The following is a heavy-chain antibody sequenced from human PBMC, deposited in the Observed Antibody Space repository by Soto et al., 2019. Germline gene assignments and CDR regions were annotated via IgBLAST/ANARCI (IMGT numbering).Heavy chain of an antibody. D-gene: IGHD3-3*01. J-gene: IGHJ5*02. CDR1: GGTFSSYA. CDR2: IIPIFGTA. Sequence: SVKVSCKASGGTFSSYAISWVRQAPGQGLEWMGGIIPIFGTANYAQKFQGRVTITADESTSTAYMELSSLRSEDTAVYYCARRREDDFWSGYSNWFDPWGQGTLVTVS. V-gene: IGHV1-69*13. CDR3: ARRREDDFWSGYSNWFDP.